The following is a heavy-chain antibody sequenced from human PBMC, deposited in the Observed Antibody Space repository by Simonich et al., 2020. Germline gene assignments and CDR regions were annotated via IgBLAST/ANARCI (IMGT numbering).Heavy chain of an antibody. Sequence: EVQLVQSGAEVKKPGESLKISCKGSGSSFTRYWIGWVRQMPGKGLEWVGVIYPGDTDTRYSPSFQGQVTSSADKSISTAYLQWSSLKASDTAMYYCARQLNDFDIWGQGTMVTVSS. CDR3: ARQLNDFDI. D-gene: IGHD1-1*01. V-gene: IGHV5-51*01. CDR2: IYPGDTDT. J-gene: IGHJ3*02. CDR1: GSSFTRYW.